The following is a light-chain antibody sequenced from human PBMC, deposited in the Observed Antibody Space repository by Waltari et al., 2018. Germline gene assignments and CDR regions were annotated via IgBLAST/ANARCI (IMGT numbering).Light chain of an antibody. Sequence: QLVLTQSPSASASLGASVRLTCTLSSGHTSNVIAWHQQQPEKGPRYLMKVNSDGSHTKWDEIPERFSGSSSGAERYLTIASLQSEDEADYYCQTGGHGTWVFGGGTKLTVL. CDR1: SGHTSNV. V-gene: IGLV4-69*01. J-gene: IGLJ3*02. CDR3: QTGGHGTWV. CDR2: VNSDGSH.